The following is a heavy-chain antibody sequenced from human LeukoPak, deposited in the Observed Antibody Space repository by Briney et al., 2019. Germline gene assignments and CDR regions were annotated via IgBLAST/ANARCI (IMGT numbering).Heavy chain of an antibody. V-gene: IGHV5-51*01. CDR1: GYSFTTYW. CDR3: ARSDGFWFDP. CDR2: IYPGDSDT. Sequence: GASLQISCKGSGYSFTTYWIGWVRQLPGKGLEWMGIIYPGDSDTRYSPSFQGQVTISADKSISTVFLQWSSLKASDTAMYYCARSDGFWFDPWGQGTLVTVSS. J-gene: IGHJ5*02. D-gene: IGHD4-17*01.